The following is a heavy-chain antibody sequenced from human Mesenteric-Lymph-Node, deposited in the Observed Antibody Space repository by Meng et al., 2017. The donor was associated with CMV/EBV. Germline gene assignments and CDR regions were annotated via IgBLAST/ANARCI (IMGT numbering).Heavy chain of an antibody. D-gene: IGHD2-2*01. CDR3: ARRTRGYCSSTSCYNWFDP. CDR1: GGSFSGYY. CDR2: INHSGST. Sequence: GSLRLSCAVYGGSFSGYYWSWIRQPPGKGLEWIGEINHSGSTNYNPSLKSRVTISVDTSKNQFSLKLSSVTAADTAVYYCARRTRGYCSSTSCYNWFDPWGQGTLVTVSS. V-gene: IGHV4-34*01. J-gene: IGHJ5*02.